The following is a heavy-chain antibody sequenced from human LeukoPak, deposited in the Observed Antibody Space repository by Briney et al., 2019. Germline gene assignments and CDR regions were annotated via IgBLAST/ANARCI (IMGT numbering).Heavy chain of an antibody. CDR3: ARDSALRCSSTSCYFDY. D-gene: IGHD2-2*01. CDR1: GGTFSSYS. CDR2: ITPNLAIT. Sequence: AVKVSCKASGGTFSSYSISWVRQAPGQGPEWLGRITPNLAITDYAQKFRGRVTLTADKSTSTVYMELGSLTSEDTAAYYCARDSALRCSSTSCYFDYWGQGTLVTVSS. V-gene: IGHV1-69*04. J-gene: IGHJ4*02.